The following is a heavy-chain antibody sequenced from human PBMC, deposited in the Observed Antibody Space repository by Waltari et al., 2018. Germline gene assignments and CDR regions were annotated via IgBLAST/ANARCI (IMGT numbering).Heavy chain of an antibody. J-gene: IGHJ4*02. CDR3: ARGGFHSGAGTFDY. CDR1: GVSFSGYY. CDR2: INQSGST. D-gene: IGHD6-19*01. V-gene: IGHV4-34*01. Sequence: QVQLQQWGAGLLKPSETLSLTCAVYGVSFSGYYWSWIRQPPGKGLEWIGEINQSGSTNENPAVKSRVSISVDTGKNQCGRKRSCVTAGDTAVYDCARGGFHSGAGTFDYWGQGSLVTVSS.